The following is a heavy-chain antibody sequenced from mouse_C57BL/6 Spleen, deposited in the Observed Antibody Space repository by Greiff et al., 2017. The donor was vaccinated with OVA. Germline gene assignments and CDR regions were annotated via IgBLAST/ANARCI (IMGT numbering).Heavy chain of an antibody. CDR3: ARWKDGYCVDFDC. V-gene: IGHV1-52*01. CDR1: GYTFTSYW. CDR2: IDPSDSET. Sequence: QVQLQPPGAELLRPGSSVKLSCKASGYTFTSYWMHWVKQRPIQGLEWIGNIDPSDSETHYNQKFKDESTFSVDKSSSTAYMQLSSLTSEDSAVYYCARWKDGYCVDFDCWGRGTTLTVSA. D-gene: IGHD2-3*01. J-gene: IGHJ2*01.